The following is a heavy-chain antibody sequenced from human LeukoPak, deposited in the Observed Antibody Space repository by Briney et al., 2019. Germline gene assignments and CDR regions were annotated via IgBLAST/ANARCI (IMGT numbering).Heavy chain of an antibody. J-gene: IGHJ4*02. Sequence: GGSLRLSCAACDFTFSTYAMSWVRQAPGKGLEWVSAISASGGSTYYTDSVKGRFTISRDNSKNTLYLQMNSLRAEDSAVYYCALGDSGAARFDNWGQGTLVTVSS. D-gene: IGHD6-13*01. CDR1: DFTFSTYA. CDR3: ALGDSGAARFDN. V-gene: IGHV3-23*01. CDR2: ISASGGST.